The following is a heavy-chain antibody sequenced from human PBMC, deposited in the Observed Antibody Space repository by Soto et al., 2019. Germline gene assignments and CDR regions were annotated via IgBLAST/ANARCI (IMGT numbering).Heavy chain of an antibody. CDR2: INAGNGNT. Sequence: ASVKVSCKASGYTFTSYAMHWVRQAPGQRLEWMGRINAGNGNTKYSQKFQGRVTITRDTSASTAYMELSGLRSEDTAVYYCARGPLITMVRGVIITSYYGMDVWGQGTTVTVSS. J-gene: IGHJ6*02. D-gene: IGHD3-10*01. V-gene: IGHV1-3*01. CDR1: GYTFTSYA. CDR3: ARGPLITMVRGVIITSYYGMDV.